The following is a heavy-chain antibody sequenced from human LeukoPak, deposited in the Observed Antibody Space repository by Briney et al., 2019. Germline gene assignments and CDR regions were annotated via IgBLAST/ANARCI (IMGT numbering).Heavy chain of an antibody. J-gene: IGHJ6*04. CDR1: GFTFSSYE. CDR3: AELGITMIGGV. Sequence: GGSLRLSCAASGFTFSSYEMNWVCQAPGKGLEWVSYISSSGSTIYYADSVKGRFTISRDNAKNSLYLQMNSLRAEDTAVYYCAELGITMIGGVWGKGSTVTISS. D-gene: IGHD3-10*02. CDR2: ISSSGSTI. V-gene: IGHV3-48*03.